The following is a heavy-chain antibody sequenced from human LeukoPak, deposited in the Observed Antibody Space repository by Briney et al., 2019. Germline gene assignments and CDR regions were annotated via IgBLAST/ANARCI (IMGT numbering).Heavy chain of an antibody. CDR1: GFTFGEYG. CDR3: AKDIHIGHGSGWPES. V-gene: IGHV3-43D*03. CDR2: ITWDGGST. J-gene: IGHJ5*02. D-gene: IGHD6-19*01. Sequence: GGSLRLSCVGSGFTFGEYGMHWVRQVPGKGLEWVSHITWDGGSTYYAGSVKGRFTISRGNSKNSLYLQMNSLGAEDTALYYCAKDIHIGHGSGWPESWGQGTLVTVSS.